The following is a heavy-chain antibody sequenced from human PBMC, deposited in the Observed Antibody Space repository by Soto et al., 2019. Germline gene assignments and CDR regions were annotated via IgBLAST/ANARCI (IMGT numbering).Heavy chain of an antibody. D-gene: IGHD3-22*01. V-gene: IGHV4-30-2*01. J-gene: IGHJ5*02. CDR1: GGSISSGGYS. Sequence: QLQLQESGSGLVKPSQTLSLTCAVSGGSISSGGYSWSWIRQPPGKGLEWIGYIYHSGSTYYNPSLKSRVTISVDRSKNQFSLKLSSVTAADTAVYYCARWMDDSSGYSSWFDPWGQGTLVTVSS. CDR3: ARWMDDSSGYSSWFDP. CDR2: IYHSGST.